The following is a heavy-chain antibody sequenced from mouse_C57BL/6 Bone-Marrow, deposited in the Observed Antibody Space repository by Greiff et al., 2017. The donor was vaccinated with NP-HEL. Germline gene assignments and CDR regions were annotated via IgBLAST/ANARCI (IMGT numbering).Heavy chain of an antibody. CDR1: GYTFTSYW. CDR3: ARRSFHSNYEGWFAD. V-gene: IGHV1-69*01. D-gene: IGHD2-5*01. Sequence: QVQLQQPGAELVMPGASVKLSCKASGYTFTSYWMHWVKQRPGQGLEWIGEIDPSDSYTNYNQKFKGKSTLTVDKSSSTAYMQLSSRTSEDSAVYYCARRSFHSNYEGWFADWGQGTLVTVSA. CDR2: IDPSDSYT. J-gene: IGHJ3*01.